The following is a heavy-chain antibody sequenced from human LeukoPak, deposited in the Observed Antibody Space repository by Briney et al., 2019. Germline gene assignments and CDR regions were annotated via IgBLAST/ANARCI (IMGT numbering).Heavy chain of an antibody. V-gene: IGHV4-59*08. J-gene: IGHJ3*02. Sequence: PSETLSLTCTVSGGSISSYYWSWIRQPPGKGLEWIGYIYYSGSTNYRPSLKSRVTISVDTSKNQFSLKLSSVTAADTAVYYCARLIWFGSASDIWGQGTMVTVSS. CDR2: IYYSGST. D-gene: IGHD3-10*01. CDR3: ARLIWFGSASDI. CDR1: GGSISSYY.